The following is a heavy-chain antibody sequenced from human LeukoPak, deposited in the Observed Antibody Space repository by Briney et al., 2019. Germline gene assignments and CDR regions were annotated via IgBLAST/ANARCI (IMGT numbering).Heavy chain of an antibody. CDR2: IYYSGST. CDR3: ARGAIRNYYYYGMDV. D-gene: IGHD3-3*01. J-gene: IGHJ6*02. Sequence: SETPSLTCTVSGGYISSYYWSWIQQPPAKGLERIEYIYYSGSTNYNPALKSRVTISVDTSKNQFSLKLSSVPAAHTAVYYSARGAIRNYYYYGMDVWGQGTTVTVSS. V-gene: IGHV4-59*01. CDR1: GGYISSYY.